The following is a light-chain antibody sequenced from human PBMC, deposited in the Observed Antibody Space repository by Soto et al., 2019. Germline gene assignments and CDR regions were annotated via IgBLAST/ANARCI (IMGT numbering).Light chain of an antibody. Sequence: QSVLTQPPSVSGVPGQRVTISCTGSSSNIGAGYDVHWYQQLPGTAPKLLIYDNSNRPSGVSNRFSGSKSGTTASLTITGLQAEDEADYYCSSYTTSTTLGVFGTGTKVTVL. J-gene: IGLJ1*01. CDR1: SSNIGAGYD. CDR2: DNS. V-gene: IGLV1-40*01. CDR3: SSYTTSTTLGV.